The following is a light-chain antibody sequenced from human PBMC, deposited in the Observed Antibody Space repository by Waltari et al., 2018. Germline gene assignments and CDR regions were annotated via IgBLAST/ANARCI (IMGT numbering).Light chain of an antibody. CDR3: CSYATIGTLYV. J-gene: IGLJ1*01. V-gene: IGLV2-23*01. CDR1: SSDVGTYNL. Sequence: QSALTQPASVSGSPGQSITISCTGTSSDVGTYNLVSWYQQHPGEAPKLLIYEATKQPSGVSNRVSASKSGNTASLTISGLQVEDEADYYCCSYATIGTLYVFGTGTKVTVL. CDR2: EAT.